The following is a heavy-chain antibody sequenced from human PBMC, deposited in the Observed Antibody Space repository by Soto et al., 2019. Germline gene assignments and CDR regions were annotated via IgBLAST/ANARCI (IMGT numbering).Heavy chain of an antibody. J-gene: IGHJ4*02. CDR1: GDSFNSSNW. D-gene: IGHD5-12*01. Sequence: QVQLQESGPGLVKPSGTLSLTCAVSGDSFNSSNWWHWVRQPPGKGLEWIAEIDHSGSTNYNPSLKSRVTISLDKSKNQFSLKLSSVTAVDTAMYYCARYQGYGFDYWGQGTLVTVSS. V-gene: IGHV4-4*02. CDR2: IDHSGST. CDR3: ARYQGYGFDY.